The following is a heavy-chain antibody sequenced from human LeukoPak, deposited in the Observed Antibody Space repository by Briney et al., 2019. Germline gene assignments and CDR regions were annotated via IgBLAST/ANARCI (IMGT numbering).Heavy chain of an antibody. CDR2: ISYDGSNK. CDR1: GFTFSSYG. CDR3: ARVGYESQSGPTDY. Sequence: GRSLRLSCAASGFTFSSYGMHWVRQAPGKGLEWVAVISYDGSNKYYADSVKGRFTISRDNSKNTLYLQMNSLRAEDTAVYYCARVGYESQSGPTDYWGQGTLVTVSS. D-gene: IGHD5-12*01. V-gene: IGHV3-30*03. J-gene: IGHJ4*02.